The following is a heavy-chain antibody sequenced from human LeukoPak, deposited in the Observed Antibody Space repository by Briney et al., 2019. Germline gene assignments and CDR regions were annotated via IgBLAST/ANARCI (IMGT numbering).Heavy chain of an antibody. CDR1: GFTFSSYA. CDR2: ISNDEGTK. CDR3: ARADSGTYYNYYLDS. Sequence: PGGSLRLSCAASGFTFSSYAMHWVRQAPGKGLEWVAVISNDEGTKYYPDSVKGRFTISRDNSRNTLYLQMNSLRAEDTAVYYCARADSGTYYNYYLDSWGQGTLVTVSS. J-gene: IGHJ4*02. D-gene: IGHD1-26*01. V-gene: IGHV3-30*04.